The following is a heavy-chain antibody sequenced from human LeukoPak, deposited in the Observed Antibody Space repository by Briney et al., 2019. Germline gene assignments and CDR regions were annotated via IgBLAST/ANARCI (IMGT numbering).Heavy chain of an antibody. D-gene: IGHD3-10*01. CDR2: ISSSGSYI. CDR1: GFTFSTYS. CDR3: ASHYYGSGRGFDY. Sequence: PGGSLRLSCAASGFTFSTYSMNWVRQAPGKGLEWVSSISSSGSYIYYADLVKGRFTISRDNAKNSLYLQMNSLRAEDTAVYYCASHYYGSGRGFDYWGQGTLVTVSS. V-gene: IGHV3-21*01. J-gene: IGHJ4*02.